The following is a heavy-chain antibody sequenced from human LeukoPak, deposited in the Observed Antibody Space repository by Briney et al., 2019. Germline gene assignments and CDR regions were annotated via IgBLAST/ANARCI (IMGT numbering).Heavy chain of an antibody. CDR2: FYHSGNT. D-gene: IGHD2-2*01. Sequence: SETLSLTCTVSGYSISSGYYWGWIRQPPGKGLEWIGSFYHSGNTYYNPSLKSRVTISEDTSKNQFSLNLSSVTAADTAVYYCARSYCSSTICYEVYYFDYWGQGTLVTVSS. CDR1: GYSISSGYY. CDR3: ARSYCSSTICYEVYYFDY. J-gene: IGHJ4*02. V-gene: IGHV4-38-2*02.